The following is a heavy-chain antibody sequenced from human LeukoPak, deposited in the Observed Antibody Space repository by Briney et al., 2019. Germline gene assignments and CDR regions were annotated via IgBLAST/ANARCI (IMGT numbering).Heavy chain of an antibody. V-gene: IGHV3-30*02. D-gene: IGHD6-19*01. CDR3: AATYGSDWYRFDP. J-gene: IGHJ5*02. Sequence: GGSLRLSCAAPGFTFSRYGMHWVRQAPGKGLEWVAYIRNDGSNTNCADSVMGRFTISRDDSKRTLYLQMNSLTPEDTGVYYCAATYGSDWYRFDPWGQGTLITVSS. CDR2: IRNDGSNT. CDR1: GFTFSRYG.